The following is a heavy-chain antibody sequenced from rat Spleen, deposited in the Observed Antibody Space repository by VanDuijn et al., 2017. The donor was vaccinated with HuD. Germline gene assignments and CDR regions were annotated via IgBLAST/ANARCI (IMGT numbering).Heavy chain of an antibody. CDR3: ARAGIGTTRGVMDA. J-gene: IGHJ4*01. V-gene: IGHV2-43*01. D-gene: IGHD1-5*01. CDR2: IWTGGST. CDR1: GFSLTSYH. Sequence: QVQLKESGPGLVQPSQTLSLTCTVSGFSLTSYHVSWVRQPPGKGLEWMGVIWTGGSTAYNSLLKSRLSISRDTSKSQVFLKMNSRQTEDTATYYGARAGIGTTRGVMDAWGQGASVTVSS.